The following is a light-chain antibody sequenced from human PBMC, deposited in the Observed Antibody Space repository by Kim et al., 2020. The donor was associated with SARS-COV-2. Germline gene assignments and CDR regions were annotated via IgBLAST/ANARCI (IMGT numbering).Light chain of an antibody. J-gene: IGLJ1*01. CDR1: SLRSYY. CDR2: GKN. Sequence: SSELTQDPAVSVALGQTVRITCQGDSLRSYYASWYQQKPGQAPVLVIYGKNTRPSGIPGRFSGSSSGTTASLTITGAQAEDEADYYCNSRDSTGNHPHVFGTGTKVTVL. CDR3: NSRDSTGNHPHV. V-gene: IGLV3-19*01.